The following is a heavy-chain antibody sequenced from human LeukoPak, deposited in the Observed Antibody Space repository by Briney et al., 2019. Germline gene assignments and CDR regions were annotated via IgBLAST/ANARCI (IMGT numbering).Heavy chain of an antibody. V-gene: IGHV3-74*01. CDR2: INSDGSST. Sequence: QAGVSLRLSCAASGFTVSSYWMHWVRQAPGNGLVWVSRINSDGSSTIYADSVKGRLTIVRDNAKNTLYLQMNSLRAEDRAVYYCARGIGLDFDYWGQGTLFTVSS. J-gene: IGHJ4*02. CDR3: ARGIGLDFDY. CDR1: GFTVSSYW. D-gene: IGHD2-15*01.